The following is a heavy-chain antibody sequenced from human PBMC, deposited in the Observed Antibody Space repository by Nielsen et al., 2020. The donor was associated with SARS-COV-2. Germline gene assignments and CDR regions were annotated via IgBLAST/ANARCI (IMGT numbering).Heavy chain of an antibody. CDR2: ISSSSSTI. D-gene: IGHD6-19*01. CDR3: ASIAVAGPGY. Sequence: GGSLRLSCAASGFTFSSYSMNWVRQAPGKGLEWVSYISSSSSTIYYADSVKGRFTISRDNAKSSLYLQMNSLRAEDTAVYYCASIAVAGPGYWGQGTLVTVSS. CDR1: GFTFSSYS. J-gene: IGHJ4*02. V-gene: IGHV3-48*01.